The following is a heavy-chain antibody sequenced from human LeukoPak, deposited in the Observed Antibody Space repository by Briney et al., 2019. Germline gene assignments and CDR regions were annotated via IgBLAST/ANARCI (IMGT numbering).Heavy chain of an antibody. V-gene: IGHV3-33*01. CDR2: IWYDGSNK. CDR1: GFTFSSYG. D-gene: IGHD3-3*01. Sequence: PGGSLRLSCAASGFTFSSYGMHWVRQAPGKGLEWVAVIWYDGSNKYYADSVKGRFTISRDNSKNTLYLQMNSLRAEDTAVYYCAREVRFLAGYYFDYWGQGTLVTVSS. J-gene: IGHJ4*02. CDR3: AREVRFLAGYYFDY.